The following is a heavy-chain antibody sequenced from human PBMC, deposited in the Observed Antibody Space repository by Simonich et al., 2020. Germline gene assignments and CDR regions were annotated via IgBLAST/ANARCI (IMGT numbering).Heavy chain of an antibody. V-gene: IGHV1-2*02. D-gene: IGHD7-27*01. CDR3: ARGRLTGDKGAFDI. CDR2: INPNSGGT. CDR1: GYTFTGYY. Sequence: QVQLVQSGAEVKKPGASVKGSCKASGYTFTGYYMHWVRQAPGQGLGWMGWINPNSGGTNYAQKCQGRVTMTRDTSISAAYMELSRLRSDDTAVYYCARGRLTGDKGAFDIWGQGTMVTVSS. J-gene: IGHJ3*02.